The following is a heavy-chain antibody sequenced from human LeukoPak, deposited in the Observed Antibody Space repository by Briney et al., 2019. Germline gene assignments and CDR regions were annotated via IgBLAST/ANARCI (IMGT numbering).Heavy chain of an antibody. V-gene: IGHV3-7*01. CDR3: AKVKGEEITMVRGVIMGGYYYYMDV. Sequence: GGSLRLSCAASGFTFSRSWMTWVRQAPGKGLEWVANINGDGTKIHYVDSVKGRFTISRDNAKTSLYLQMNRLRVEDTALYYCAKVKGEEITMVRGVIMGGYYYYMDVWGKGTTVTISS. CDR1: GFTFSRSW. D-gene: IGHD3-10*01. J-gene: IGHJ6*03. CDR2: INGDGTKI.